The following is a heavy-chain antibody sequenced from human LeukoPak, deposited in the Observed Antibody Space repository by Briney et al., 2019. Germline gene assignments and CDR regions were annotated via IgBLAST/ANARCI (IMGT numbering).Heavy chain of an antibody. CDR2: IKQDESEK. Sequence: GGSLRLSCTASGFRFSNYWMSWVRQAPGKGLEWVASIKQDESEKYYVDSVKGRFTTSRDNAKSSLYLQMNALRGEDTAVYYCARLVGDVTTWDCWGQGTLVTVSS. CDR1: GFRFSNYW. CDR3: ARLVGDVTTWDC. J-gene: IGHJ4*02. V-gene: IGHV3-7*03. D-gene: IGHD1-26*01.